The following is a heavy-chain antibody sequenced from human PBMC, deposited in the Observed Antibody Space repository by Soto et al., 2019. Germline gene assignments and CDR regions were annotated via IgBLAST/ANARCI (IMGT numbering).Heavy chain of an antibody. J-gene: IGHJ5*02. Sequence: GESLKISCKGSGYSFTSYWIGWVRQMPGKGLEWMGIIYPGDSDTRYSPSFQGQVTISADKSISTAYLQWSSLKASDTAMYYCARSLQDTAMETNWFAPWGQGTLVTVSS. V-gene: IGHV5-51*01. CDR3: ARSLQDTAMETNWFAP. CDR1: GYSFTSYW. D-gene: IGHD5-18*01. CDR2: IYPGDSDT.